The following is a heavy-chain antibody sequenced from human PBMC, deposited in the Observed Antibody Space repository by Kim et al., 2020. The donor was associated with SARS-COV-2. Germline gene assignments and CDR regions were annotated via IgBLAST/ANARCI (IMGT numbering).Heavy chain of an antibody. CDR3: ATLESSTSCS. CDR1: GGSFSGYD. J-gene: IGHJ4*02. V-gene: IGHV4-34*01. D-gene: IGHD2-2*01. Sequence: SETLSLTCAVYGGSFSGYDWSWIRQPPGKGLEWIGEINHSGSTNYNPSLKSRVTISVDTSKNQFSLKLSSVTAADTAVYYCATLESSTSCSWGQGTLVTVSS. CDR2: INHSGST.